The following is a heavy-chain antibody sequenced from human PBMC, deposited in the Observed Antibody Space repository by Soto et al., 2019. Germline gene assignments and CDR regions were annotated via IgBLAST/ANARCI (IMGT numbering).Heavy chain of an antibody. CDR2: IVVGSGNT. CDR3: AAVFYLYDSSGYYYPPDYYYGMDV. V-gene: IGHV1-58*01. Sequence: SVKVSCKASGFTFTSSAVQWVRQARGQRLEGIGWIVVGSGNTNYAQKFQERVTITRDMSTSTAYMELSSLRSEDTAVYYCAAVFYLYDSSGYYYPPDYYYGMDVWGQGTMVTVSS. D-gene: IGHD3-22*01. CDR1: GFTFTSSA. J-gene: IGHJ6*02.